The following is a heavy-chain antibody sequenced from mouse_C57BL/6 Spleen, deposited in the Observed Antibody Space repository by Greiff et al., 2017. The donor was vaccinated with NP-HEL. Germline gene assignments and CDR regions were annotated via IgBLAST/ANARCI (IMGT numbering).Heavy chain of an antibody. CDR1: GFTFSDYG. J-gene: IGHJ4*01. CDR3: ARGGSYAMDY. CDR2: ISSGSITI. V-gene: IGHV5-17*01. Sequence: EVQVVESGGGLVKPGGSLKLSCAASGFTFSDYGMHWVRQAPEKGLEWVAYISSGSITIYYADTVKGRFTISRDKAKNTLFLQMTSLRSEDTAMYYCARGGSYAMDYWGQGTSVTVSS.